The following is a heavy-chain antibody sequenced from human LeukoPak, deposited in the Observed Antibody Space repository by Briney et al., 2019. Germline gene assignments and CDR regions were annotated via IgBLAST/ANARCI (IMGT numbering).Heavy chain of an antibody. CDR2: IYYSGST. CDR3: ARVTGYRVEDYFDY. D-gene: IGHD6-13*01. J-gene: IGHJ4*02. V-gene: IGHV4-61*08. CDR1: GTSISGSGYY. Sequence: SETLSLTCAVSGTSISGSGYYLGWIRQPPGKGLEWIGNIYYSGSTNYNPSLKSRVTISVETSKNEFSLKLRSVTAADTAVYYCARVTGYRVEDYFDYWGQGTLVTVSS.